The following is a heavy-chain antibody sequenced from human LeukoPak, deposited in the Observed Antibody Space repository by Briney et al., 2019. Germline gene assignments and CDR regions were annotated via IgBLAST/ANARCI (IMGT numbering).Heavy chain of an antibody. V-gene: IGHV1-69*05. J-gene: IGHJ5*02. CDR1: GGTFSSYA. D-gene: IGHD6-13*01. CDR2: IIPIFGTA. CDR3: ARGRIAAAGTRQGRWFDP. Sequence: SVTVSFKASGGTFSSYAISWVRQAPGQGLEWMGGIIPIFGTANYAQKFQGRVTITTDESTSTAYMELSSLRSEDTAVYYCARGRIAAAGTRQGRWFDPWGQGTLATVSS.